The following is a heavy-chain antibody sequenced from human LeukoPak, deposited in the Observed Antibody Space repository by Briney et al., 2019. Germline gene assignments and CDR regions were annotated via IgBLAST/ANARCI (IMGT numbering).Heavy chain of an antibody. V-gene: IGHV4-34*01. CDR3: ATKDVAAAGTLYYFDY. Sequence: PSETLSLTCAVYGGSFSGYYWSWIRQPPGKGLEWIGEINHSGSTNYNPSLKSRVTISVDTSKNQFSLKQSSVTAADTAVYYCATKDVAAAGTLYYFDYWGQGTLVTVSS. D-gene: IGHD6-13*01. CDR2: INHSGST. CDR1: GGSFSGYY. J-gene: IGHJ4*02.